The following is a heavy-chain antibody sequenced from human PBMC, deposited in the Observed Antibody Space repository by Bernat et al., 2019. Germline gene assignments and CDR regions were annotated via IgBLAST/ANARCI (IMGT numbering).Heavy chain of an antibody. J-gene: IGHJ4*02. Sequence: QVQLVESGGGVVQPGRSPRLSCAASGFTFSSYGMHWVRQTPGKGLEWVAVISYDGTTKYYADSVKGRFTISRDNSKNTLYLQLNSLRAEDTAVYYCAREPEMDRSAWYYDYWGQGTLVTVSS. V-gene: IGHV3-30*03. CDR1: GFTFSSYG. CDR2: ISYDGTTK. CDR3: AREPEMDRSAWYYDY. D-gene: IGHD5-24*01.